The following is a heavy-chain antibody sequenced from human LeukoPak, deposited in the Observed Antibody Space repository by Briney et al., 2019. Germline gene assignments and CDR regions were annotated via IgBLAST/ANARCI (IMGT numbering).Heavy chain of an antibody. V-gene: IGHV3-30-3*01. Sequence: GGSLRLSCAASGFTFSSYAMQWVRQAQGKGLEWEAVIPSDGSNKYYADSVKGRFTISRANSKDTLYLQMDSLRAEDTAVSFCARGLKGRRSDGGPYSWGQGTLVTLSP. D-gene: IGHD3-10*01. CDR3: ARGLKGRRSDGGPYS. CDR2: IPSDGSNK. J-gene: IGHJ4*02. CDR1: GFTFSSYA.